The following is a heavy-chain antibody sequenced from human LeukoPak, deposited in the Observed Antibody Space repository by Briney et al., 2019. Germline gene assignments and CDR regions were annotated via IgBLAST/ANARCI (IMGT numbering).Heavy chain of an antibody. V-gene: IGHV3-23*01. CDR2: ISGSGGTT. CDR1: GFTFGNYA. Sequence: GGSLRLSCAASGFTFGNYAMNWVRQAPGKGLEWVSAISGSGGTTYHADSVKGRFPISRDNSKNTLYLQMTSLSAGDTALYYCSKGVNTATTAGAYWGQGTLVTVSS. D-gene: IGHD1-14*01. J-gene: IGHJ4*02. CDR3: SKGVNTATTAGAY.